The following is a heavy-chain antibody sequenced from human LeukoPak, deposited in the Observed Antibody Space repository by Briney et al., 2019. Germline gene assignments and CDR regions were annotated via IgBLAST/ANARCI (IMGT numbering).Heavy chain of an antibody. D-gene: IGHD4-17*01. J-gene: IGHJ1*01. CDR2: ISSSSDYT. Sequence: GGSLRLSCAASGFTSSSYSMNWVRQAPGKALEWVSSISSSSDYTYYADSVKGRFTISRDNAKNSLSLQMNSLRAEDTAVYYCARDMTTVTTSYLQHWGQGTLVTVSS. CDR3: ARDMTTVTTSYLQH. V-gene: IGHV3-21*01. CDR1: GFTSSSYS.